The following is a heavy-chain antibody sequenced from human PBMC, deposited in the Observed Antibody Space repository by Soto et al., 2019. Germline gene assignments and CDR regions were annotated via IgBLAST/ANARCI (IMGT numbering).Heavy chain of an antibody. J-gene: IGHJ4*02. V-gene: IGHV4-59*01. CDR1: GGSISSYY. Sequence: SETLSLTCTVSGGSISSYYWSWIRQPPGKGLEWIGYIYYSGSTNYNPSLKSRVTISVDTSKNQFSLKLSSVTAADTAVYYCARLGSSKPALDYWGQGTLVTVSS. CDR3: ARLGSSKPALDY. CDR2: IYYSGST. D-gene: IGHD6-6*01.